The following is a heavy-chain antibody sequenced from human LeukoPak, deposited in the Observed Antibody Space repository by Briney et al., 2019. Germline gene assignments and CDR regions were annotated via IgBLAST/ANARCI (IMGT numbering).Heavy chain of an antibody. CDR3: ARSGPYYYDSSGYSDDAFDI. Sequence: SETLSLTCTVSGGSIGSYYWSWIRQPPGKGLEWIGSIYHSGSTYYNPSLKSRVTISVDTSKNQFSLKLSSVTAADTAVYYCARSGPYYYDSSGYSDDAFDIWGQGTMVTVSS. D-gene: IGHD3-22*01. CDR2: IYHSGST. J-gene: IGHJ3*02. CDR1: GGSIGSYY. V-gene: IGHV4-59*08.